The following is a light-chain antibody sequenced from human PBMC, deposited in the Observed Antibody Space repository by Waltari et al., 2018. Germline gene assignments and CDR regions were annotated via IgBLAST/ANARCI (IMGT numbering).Light chain of an antibody. V-gene: IGKV3-15*01. CDR3: QHYYNWPPWT. CDR1: QSVRSD. Sequence: ETVMTQSPATLSLSPGERATLPCRASQSVRSDVAWYQQNPGQAPRLLIYGASTRATGIPARFSGSGSGTEFTLTISSLQSEDFAVYYCQHYYNWPPWTFGQGTKVEIK. J-gene: IGKJ1*01. CDR2: GAS.